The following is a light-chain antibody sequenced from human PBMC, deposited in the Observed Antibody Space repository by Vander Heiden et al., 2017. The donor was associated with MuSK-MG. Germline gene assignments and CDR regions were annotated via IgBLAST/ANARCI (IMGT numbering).Light chain of an antibody. CDR2: LGS. V-gene: IGKV2-28*01. J-gene: IGKJ1*01. CDR3: MQALQSPRT. Sequence: SSQSLLHSNGYNYLDWYLQKAGQSPQLLIYLGSNRASGVPDRFSGSGSGTDFTLKISRVEAEDVGVYYCMQALQSPRTFGQGTKVAIK. CDR1: QSLLHSNGYNY.